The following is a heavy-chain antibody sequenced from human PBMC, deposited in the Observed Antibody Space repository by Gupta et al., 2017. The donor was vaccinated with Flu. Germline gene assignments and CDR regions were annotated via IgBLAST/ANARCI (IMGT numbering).Heavy chain of an antibody. V-gene: IGHV3-30*18. CDR3: AKGGLHNWNYDGDY. J-gene: IGHJ4*02. Sequence: QVQLVESGGGVVQPGRCLRLSCAASGFTLGSYGMHWVRQPPGKGLEWVAVISYDGSNQWFVASVRGRFTISRDNSKNTLYLQMNSLRPEDTAVYYCAKGGLHNWNYDGDYWGQGTLVTVSS. CDR2: ISYDGSNQ. D-gene: IGHD1-7*01. CDR1: GFTLGSYG.